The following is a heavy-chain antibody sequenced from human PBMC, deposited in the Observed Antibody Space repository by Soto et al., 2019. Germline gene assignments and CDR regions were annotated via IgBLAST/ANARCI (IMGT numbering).Heavy chain of an antibody. Sequence: EVQLVETGGGLIQPGGSLRLSCAASGFTVSSNYMSWVRQAPGKGLEWVSVIYSGGSTYYADSVKGRFTISRDNSKNTLYLHMNSLRAQDTAVYYCARVGGDYYDSSGYYYGCFQHWGQGTLVTVSS. D-gene: IGHD3-22*01. CDR1: GFTVSSNY. V-gene: IGHV3-53*02. CDR3: ARVGGDYYDSSGYYYGCFQH. CDR2: IYSGGST. J-gene: IGHJ1*01.